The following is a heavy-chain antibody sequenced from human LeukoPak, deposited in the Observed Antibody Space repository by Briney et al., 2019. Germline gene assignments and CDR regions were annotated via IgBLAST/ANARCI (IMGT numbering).Heavy chain of an antibody. CDR2: IYSGGST. J-gene: IGHJ6*02. V-gene: IGHV3-66*01. Sequence: PGGSLRLSCAASGFTVSNNYMSWVRQAPGKGLEWVSVIYSGGSTYYADSVKGRFTISRDNSKNTLYLQMNSLRAEDTAVYYFATPGYSYGHYYYYSGMDVWGQGTTVTVSS. CDR3: ATPGYSYGHYYYYSGMDV. CDR1: GFTVSNNY. D-gene: IGHD5-18*01.